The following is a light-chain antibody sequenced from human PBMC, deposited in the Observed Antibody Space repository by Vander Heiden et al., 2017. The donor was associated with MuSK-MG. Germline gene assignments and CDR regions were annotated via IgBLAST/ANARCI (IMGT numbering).Light chain of an antibody. CDR3: QRENTARWT. CDR1: QSILYSSANKNY. J-gene: IGKJ1*01. V-gene: IGKV4-1*01. Sequence: DIVMTQSPDSLAPPLGERATIRCKSSQSILYSSANKNYLAWYQQKPGQPPKLLIYWASTRESGFPDRFSGCGSGTDFTLTICSLQAEDVAVYYCQRENTARWTFGQGTKVKI. CDR2: WAS.